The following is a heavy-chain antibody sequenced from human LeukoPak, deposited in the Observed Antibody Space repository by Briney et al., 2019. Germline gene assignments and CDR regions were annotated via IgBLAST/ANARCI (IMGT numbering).Heavy chain of an antibody. CDR2: ISSSSSYI. CDR3: ARDRGGYFDY. Sequence: GGSLRLSCAASGFTFSSYSMNWVRQAPGKGLEWVSSISSSSSYICYADSVKGRFTISRDNAKNSLYLQMNSLRAEDTAVYYCARDRGGYFDYWGQGTLVTVSS. CDR1: GFTFSSYS. J-gene: IGHJ4*02. V-gene: IGHV3-21*01. D-gene: IGHD3-10*01.